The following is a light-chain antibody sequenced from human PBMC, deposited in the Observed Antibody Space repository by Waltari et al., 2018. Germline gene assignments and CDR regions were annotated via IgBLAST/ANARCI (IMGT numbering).Light chain of an antibody. Sequence: QSVLTQPPSASGTPGQRVSISCSGGRSTIASNTVNWYQQLPGATPKLLIYNEDQRPSGVPDRFSGSKSGTSASLAISGLLSEDEADYYCAPWDDNLNGFVFGTGTQVTVL. J-gene: IGLJ1*01. CDR3: APWDDNLNGFV. CDR2: NED. V-gene: IGLV1-44*01. CDR1: RSTIASNT.